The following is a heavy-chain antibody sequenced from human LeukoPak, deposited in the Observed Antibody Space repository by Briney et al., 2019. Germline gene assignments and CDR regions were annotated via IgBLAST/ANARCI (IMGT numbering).Heavy chain of an antibody. CDR2: ISGSGGST. CDR1: GFTFSSYA. D-gene: IGHD3-10*01. J-gene: IGHJ4*02. V-gene: IGHV3-23*01. Sequence: GGSLRLSCAASGFTFSSYAMSWVRQAPGKGLEWASAISGSGGSTYYADSVKGRFTISRDNSKNTLYLQMNSLRAEDTAVYYCARDRGLNGIDYWGQGTLVTVSS. CDR3: ARDRGLNGIDY.